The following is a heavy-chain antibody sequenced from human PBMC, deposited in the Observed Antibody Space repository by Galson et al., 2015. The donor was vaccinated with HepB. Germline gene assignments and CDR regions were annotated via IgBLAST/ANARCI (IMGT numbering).Heavy chain of an antibody. V-gene: IGHV3-30-3*01. Sequence: SLRLSCAASGFTFSSYAMHWVRQAPGKGLEWVAVISYDGSNKYYADSVKGRFTISRDNSKNTLYLQMNSLRAEDTAVYYCARGTRSHAIMVGYYGMDVWGKGTTVTVSS. CDR2: ISYDGSNK. D-gene: IGHD2-21*01. CDR1: GFTFSSYA. CDR3: ARGTRSHAIMVGYYGMDV. J-gene: IGHJ6*04.